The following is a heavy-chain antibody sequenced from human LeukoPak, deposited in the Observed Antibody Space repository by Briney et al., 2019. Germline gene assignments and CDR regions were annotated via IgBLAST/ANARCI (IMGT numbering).Heavy chain of an antibody. CDR2: INTDGSSI. CDR1: GFTFSSYW. J-gene: IGHJ3*02. D-gene: IGHD4-17*01. Sequence: PGGSLRLSCAASGFTFSSYWMHWVRQAPGKGLVWVSRINTDGSSISHADSVKGRFTISRDNAKNALYLQMNSLRAEDTAVYYCAGDRATVTTSDAFDIWGQGTMVTVSS. V-gene: IGHV3-74*01. CDR3: AGDRATVTTSDAFDI.